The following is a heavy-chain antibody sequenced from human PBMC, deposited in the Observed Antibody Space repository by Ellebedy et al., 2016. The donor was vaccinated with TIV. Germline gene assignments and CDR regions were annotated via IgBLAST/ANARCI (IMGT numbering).Heavy chain of an antibody. CDR1: GGSISSYY. CDR2: IYYSGST. Sequence: SETLSLTCTVSGGSISSYYWSWIRQPPGKGLEWIGYIYYSGSTNYNPSLKSRVTISVDTSKNQFSLKLSSVTAADTAVYYCARGGTIFGVVNYYYYGMDVWGQGTTVTVSS. V-gene: IGHV4-59*01. J-gene: IGHJ6*02. CDR3: ARGGTIFGVVNYYYYGMDV. D-gene: IGHD3-3*01.